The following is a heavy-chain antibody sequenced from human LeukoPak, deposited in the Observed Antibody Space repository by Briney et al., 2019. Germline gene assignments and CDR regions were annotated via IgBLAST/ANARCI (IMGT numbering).Heavy chain of an antibody. CDR1: GGSISNSY. J-gene: IGHJ4*02. CDR3: ARLRDLYNIFDY. V-gene: IGHV4-59*12. Sequence: PSETLSLTCTVSGGSISNSYWSWLRQPPGKGLEWIGYIYYRGHSKYNPSLKRRVTISVDTYKHQFSLKLSSVTAADTAVYYCARLRDLYNIFDYWGQGTLVTVSS. CDR2: IYYRGHS. D-gene: IGHD1-1*01.